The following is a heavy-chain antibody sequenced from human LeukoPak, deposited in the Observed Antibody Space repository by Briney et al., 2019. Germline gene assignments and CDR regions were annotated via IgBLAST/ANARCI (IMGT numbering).Heavy chain of an antibody. J-gene: IGHJ6*02. V-gene: IGHV3-72*01. Sequence: AGGSLRLSCTASGFTFSGRYMDWVRQAPGKGLEWVGRSRDRPNNYTPEYAASVRGRFTISRDDSETSMYLQMNSLKTEDSAVYYCTRGGTSSVAYYYHVDVWGQGTTVTVSS. D-gene: IGHD1-26*01. CDR1: GFTFSGRY. CDR3: TRGGTSSVAYYYHVDV. CDR2: SRDRPNNYTP.